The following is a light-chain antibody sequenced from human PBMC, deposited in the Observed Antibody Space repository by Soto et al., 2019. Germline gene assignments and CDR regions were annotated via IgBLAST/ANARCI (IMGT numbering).Light chain of an antibody. Sequence: QSALTQPASVSGSPGQSITISCTGTSTDVGGYNYVSWYQQHPGKAPKLMIYDVSNRPSGVSNRFSGSKSGNTASLTISGLHDEDEANYYCSSSTSSSTPVVLGGRTKQTLL. V-gene: IGLV2-14*01. J-gene: IGLJ2*01. CDR3: SSSTSSSTPVV. CDR2: DVS. CDR1: STDVGGYNY.